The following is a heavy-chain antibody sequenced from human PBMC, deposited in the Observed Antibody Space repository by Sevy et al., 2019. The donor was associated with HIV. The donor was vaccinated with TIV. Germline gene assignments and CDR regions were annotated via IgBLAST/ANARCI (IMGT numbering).Heavy chain of an antibody. CDR3: ARGPHPKRIQLWIVSAWFDP. J-gene: IGHJ5*02. D-gene: IGHD5-18*01. Sequence: GGSLRLSCAASGFTFSSYWMSWVRQAPGKGLEWVANIKQDGSEKYYVDSVKGRFTISRDNAKNSLYLKMNSLRAEDTAVYYCARGPHPKRIQLWIVSAWFDPWGQGTLVTVSS. CDR1: GFTFSSYW. V-gene: IGHV3-7*03. CDR2: IKQDGSEK.